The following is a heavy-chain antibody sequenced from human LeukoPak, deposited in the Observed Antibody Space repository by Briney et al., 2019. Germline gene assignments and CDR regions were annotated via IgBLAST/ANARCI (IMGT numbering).Heavy chain of an antibody. CDR2: IYSGGST. CDR3: ASYSSGATGYFDY. V-gene: IGHV3-53*01. Sequence: GGSLRLSCAASGFTVSSNYMSWVRQAPGKGLEWVSVIYSGGSTYYADSVKGRFTISRDNSMNTLYLQMNSLRAEDTAVYYCASYSSGATGYFDYWGQGTLVTVSS. D-gene: IGHD6-19*01. CDR1: GFTVSSNY. J-gene: IGHJ4*02.